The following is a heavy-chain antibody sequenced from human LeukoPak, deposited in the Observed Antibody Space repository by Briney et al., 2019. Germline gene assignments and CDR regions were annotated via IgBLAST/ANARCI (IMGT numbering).Heavy chain of an antibody. CDR2: IYHSGST. CDR3: ARVRLGGYYHYYYYMDV. J-gene: IGHJ6*03. Sequence: PSGTLSLTCTVSGYSISSGYYWGWIRQPPGKGLEWIGSIYHSGSTYYNPSLKSRVTISVDTSKNQFSLKLSSVTAADTAVYYCARVRLGGYYHYYYYMDVWGKGTTVTVSS. CDR1: GYSISSGYY. V-gene: IGHV4-38-2*02. D-gene: IGHD1-1*01.